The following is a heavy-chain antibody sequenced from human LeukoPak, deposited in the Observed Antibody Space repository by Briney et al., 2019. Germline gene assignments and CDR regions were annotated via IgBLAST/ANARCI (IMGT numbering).Heavy chain of an antibody. Sequence: NPSEALSLTCTVSGGSISSYYWSWIRQPPGKGLEWIGYIYKSGSTNYNPSLKSRVTISVDTSKNQFSLNLSSVTAADTAVYYCAREGEKDYWGQGTLVTVSS. D-gene: IGHD3-10*01. V-gene: IGHV4-59*12. J-gene: IGHJ4*02. CDR1: GGSISSYY. CDR2: IYKSGST. CDR3: AREGEKDY.